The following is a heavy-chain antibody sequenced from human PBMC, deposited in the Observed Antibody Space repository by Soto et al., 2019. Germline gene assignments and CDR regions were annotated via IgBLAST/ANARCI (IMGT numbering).Heavy chain of an antibody. CDR3: AREDSIIIPAVSDF. V-gene: IGHV3-21*01. CDR1: GFAFNNYG. J-gene: IGHJ4*02. Sequence: GGSLRLSCTVSGFAFNNYGINWVRQTPGKVLEWGSSISKSDYTYYSESVKGRFTISRDNAKNSVSLQMTTLRVEDTAVYYCAREDSIIIPAVSDFWGQGTLVTVSS. CDR2: ISKSDYT. D-gene: IGHD2-2*01.